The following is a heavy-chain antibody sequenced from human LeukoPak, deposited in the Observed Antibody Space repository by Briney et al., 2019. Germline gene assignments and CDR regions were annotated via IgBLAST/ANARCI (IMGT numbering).Heavy chain of an antibody. CDR2: IYYSGST. J-gene: IGHJ4*02. CDR1: GGSISSYY. V-gene: IGHV4-59*01. Sequence: SETLSLTCTVSGGSISSYYWSWIRQPPGKGLEWIGYIYYSGSTNYNPSLKSRVTISVDTSMNQFSLKLSSVTAADTAVYYCARVDFAGSFDYWGQGTLVAVSS. CDR3: ARVDFAGSFDY.